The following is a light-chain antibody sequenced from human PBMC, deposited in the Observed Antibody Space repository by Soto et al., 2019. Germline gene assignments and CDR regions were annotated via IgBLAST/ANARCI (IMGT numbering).Light chain of an antibody. Sequence: EIVLTRSPGTLSLSPGERATLSCRASQSVSSSYLAWYQQKPGQAPRLLIYGASSRATCIPDRFSGSGSGTDFTLTISRLEPEDFAVYYCQQYGSSPRTFGQGTK. CDR1: QSVSSSY. CDR3: QQYGSSPRT. CDR2: GAS. V-gene: IGKV3-20*01. J-gene: IGKJ1*01.